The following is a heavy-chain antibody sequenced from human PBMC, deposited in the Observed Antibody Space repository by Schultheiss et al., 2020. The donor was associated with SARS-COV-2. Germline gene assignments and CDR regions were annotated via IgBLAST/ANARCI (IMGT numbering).Heavy chain of an antibody. CDR2: ISSSSSYT. V-gene: IGHV3-11*05. CDR1: GFTFSSYS. Sequence: GGSLRLSCAASGFTFSSYSMSWIRQAPGKGLEWVSYISSSSSYTNYADSVKGRFTISRDNSKNTLYLQMNSLRAEDTAVYYCAKDPDYDFWSGYYKGGFDYWGQGTLVTVSS. CDR3: AKDPDYDFWSGYYKGGFDY. D-gene: IGHD3-3*01. J-gene: IGHJ4*02.